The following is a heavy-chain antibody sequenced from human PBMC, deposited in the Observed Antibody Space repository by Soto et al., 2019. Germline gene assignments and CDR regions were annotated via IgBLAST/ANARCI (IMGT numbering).Heavy chain of an antibody. CDR1: GGSISSGNYY. CDR2: IQNSGNI. V-gene: IGHV4-31*03. D-gene: IGHD1-26*01. CDR3: ARGTDAYQSGY. J-gene: IGHJ4*02. Sequence: QVQLQESGPGLVNPSQTLSLTCTVSGGSISSGNYYWTWIRQHPGKGLEWIGFIQNSGNIDYNPSLRSRLTISLDASKNHFSLQLTAVTAADTAMYYCARGTDAYQSGYWGQGTLVTVSS.